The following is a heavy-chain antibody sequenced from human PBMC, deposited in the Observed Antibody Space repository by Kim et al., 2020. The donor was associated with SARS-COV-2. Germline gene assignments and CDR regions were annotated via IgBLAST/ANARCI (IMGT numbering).Heavy chain of an antibody. Sequence: SVKVSCKASGGTFSSYAISWVRQAPGQGLEWMGGIIPIFGTANYAQKFQGRVTITADESTSTAYMELSSLRSEDTAVYYCAREGGPKEMATIVHIFDYWGQGTLVTVSS. CDR3: AREGGPKEMATIVHIFDY. J-gene: IGHJ4*02. D-gene: IGHD5-12*01. CDR1: GGTFSSYA. V-gene: IGHV1-69*13. CDR2: IIPIFGTA.